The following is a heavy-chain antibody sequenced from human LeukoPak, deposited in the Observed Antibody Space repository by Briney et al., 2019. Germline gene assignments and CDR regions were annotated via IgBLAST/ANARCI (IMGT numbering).Heavy chain of an antibody. J-gene: IGHJ6*02. CDR2: IYTSGST. V-gene: IGHV4-4*07. Sequence: KPSETLSLTCTVSGGSMSSYYWSWIRQPAGKGLEWIGRIYTSGSTNYNPSLKSRVTMSVDTSKNQFSLKLSSVTAADTAVYYCARSYYYDSSGYFYYGMDVWVQGATVTVSS. CDR3: ARSYYYDSSGYFYYGMDV. CDR1: GGSMSSYY. D-gene: IGHD3-22*01.